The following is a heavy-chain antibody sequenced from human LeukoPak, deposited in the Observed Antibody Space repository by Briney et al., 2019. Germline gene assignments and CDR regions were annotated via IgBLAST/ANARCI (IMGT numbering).Heavy chain of an antibody. Sequence: SETLSLTCTVSGGSISGYYWSWIRQPPGKGLEWIGYIYYSGSTNYNPSLKSRVTISVDTSRNQFSLKLSSVTAADTAVYYCARVFAGGYGLDAFDIWGQGTMVTVSS. V-gene: IGHV4-59*01. J-gene: IGHJ3*02. CDR2: IYYSGST. D-gene: IGHD5-18*01. CDR1: GGSISGYY. CDR3: ARVFAGGYGLDAFDI.